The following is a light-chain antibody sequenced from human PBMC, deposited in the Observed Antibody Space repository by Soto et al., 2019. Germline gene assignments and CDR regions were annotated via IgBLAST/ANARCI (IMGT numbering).Light chain of an antibody. CDR3: AAWDDSLNGHWV. CDR2: GNN. Sequence: QSVLPQPPSVSGTPGQRVTLSCSGSNSNIGSNFVYWYQQLPGAAPKLFIYGNNQRPSGVPDRFSASKSGSSATLAITGLRSEDEADYYCAAWDDSLNGHWVFGGGTKVTVL. CDR1: NSNIGSNF. V-gene: IGLV1-47*01. J-gene: IGLJ3*02.